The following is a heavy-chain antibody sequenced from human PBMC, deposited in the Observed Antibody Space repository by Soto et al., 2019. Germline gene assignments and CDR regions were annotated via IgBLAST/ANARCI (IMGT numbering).Heavy chain of an antibody. V-gene: IGHV1-46*01. Sequence: GASVKVSCKASGYTFTSYYMHWVRQAPGQGLEWMGIINPSGGSTSYAQKFQGRVTMTRDTSTSTVYMELSSLRSEDTAVYYCAREYSSGYRYYYYGMDVWGQGTTVTVSS. J-gene: IGHJ6*02. CDR2: INPSGGST. D-gene: IGHD6-19*01. CDR1: GYTFTSYY. CDR3: AREYSSGYRYYYYGMDV.